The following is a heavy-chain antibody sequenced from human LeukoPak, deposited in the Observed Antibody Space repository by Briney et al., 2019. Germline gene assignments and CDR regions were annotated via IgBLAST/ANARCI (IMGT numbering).Heavy chain of an antibody. CDR1: GFTFSSYS. J-gene: IGHJ1*01. CDR2: ISSSSSYI. V-gene: IGHV3-21*01. CDR3: ARVEEWELPYFHH. D-gene: IGHD1-26*01. Sequence: PGGSLRLSCAASGFTFSSYSMNWVRQAPGKGLEWVSSISSSSSYIYYADSVKGRFTISRDNAKNSLYLQMNSLRAEDTAVYYCARVEEWELPYFHHWGQGTLVTVSS.